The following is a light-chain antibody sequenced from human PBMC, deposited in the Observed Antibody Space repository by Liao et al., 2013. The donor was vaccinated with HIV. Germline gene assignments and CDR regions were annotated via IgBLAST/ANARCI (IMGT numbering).Light chain of an antibody. CDR2: YDS. Sequence: SYVLTQPPSVSVAPGKTARISCGGNNIGSKSVHWYQQKPGQAPVLFISYDSGRPSGIPERFSGSNSGNTATLTISRVEAGDEADYYCHVWESTTEHQYVFGPGTKVTVL. CDR3: HVWESTTEHQYV. V-gene: IGLV3-21*01. CDR1: NIGSKS. J-gene: IGLJ1*01.